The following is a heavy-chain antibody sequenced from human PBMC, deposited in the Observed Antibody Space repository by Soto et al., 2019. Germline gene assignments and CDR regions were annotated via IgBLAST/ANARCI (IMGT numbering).Heavy chain of an antibody. V-gene: IGHV1-18*01. CDR1: GYTFTSYG. CDR3: ARDRLINYYDSSGSPHDAFDI. J-gene: IGHJ3*02. D-gene: IGHD3-22*01. CDR2: ISAYNGNT. Sequence: GASMKVSCKASGYTFTSYGISWVRQAPGPGLEGMGWISAYNGNTNYAQKLQGRVTMTTDTSTSTAYMELRSLRSDDTAVYYCARDRLINYYDSSGSPHDAFDIWGQGTMVTVSS.